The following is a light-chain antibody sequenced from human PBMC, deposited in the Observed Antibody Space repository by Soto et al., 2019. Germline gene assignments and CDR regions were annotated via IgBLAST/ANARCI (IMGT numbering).Light chain of an antibody. CDR2: GAS. V-gene: IGKV3-20*01. Sequence: EIVLTQSPGTLSLSPGERATLSCRASQSVSSSYFAWYQQKPGQAPRLLIYGASSRATGIPDRFSGSGSGTDFTLTISRLEREDFAVYYCQQYGSSTPWTFGQGTKVEIK. J-gene: IGKJ1*01. CDR3: QQYGSSTPWT. CDR1: QSVSSSY.